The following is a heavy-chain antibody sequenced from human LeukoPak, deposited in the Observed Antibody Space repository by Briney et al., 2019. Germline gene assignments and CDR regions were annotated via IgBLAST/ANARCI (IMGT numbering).Heavy chain of an antibody. J-gene: IGHJ5*02. V-gene: IGHV4-34*01. CDR1: GGSFSGYF. CDR3: ARLSYVVGATGTQYGWLDP. D-gene: IGHD2-15*01. Sequence: SETLSLTFAAYGGSFSGYFWTWIRQPPGKGLEWIGEINHSGSTNSNPSLKSRVTISVDTSKNQFSLKLRSLSAADTAVYCCARLSYVVGATGTQYGWLDPWGRGTLVTVSS. CDR2: INHSGST.